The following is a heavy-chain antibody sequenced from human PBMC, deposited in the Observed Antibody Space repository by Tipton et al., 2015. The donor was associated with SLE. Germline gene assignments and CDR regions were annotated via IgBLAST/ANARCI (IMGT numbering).Heavy chain of an antibody. CDR2: INSSGST. D-gene: IGHD1-26*01. Sequence: TLSLTCTVSGVSINSHYWTWIRQPPGKGLGWIGRINSSGSTNYNSSLKSRVTMSVDTSKRQFSLNLSSVTAADTAVYYCARGRTSLLWGQGTLVTVSS. CDR1: GVSINSHY. J-gene: IGHJ4*02. CDR3: ARGRTSLL. V-gene: IGHV4-4*07.